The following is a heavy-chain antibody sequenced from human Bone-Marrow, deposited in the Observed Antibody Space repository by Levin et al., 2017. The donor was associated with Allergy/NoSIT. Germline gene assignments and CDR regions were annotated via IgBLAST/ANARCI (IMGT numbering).Heavy chain of an antibody. Sequence: LSLTCAASGFTFSSSGMHWVRQAPGKGLEWVAVISYDGSNKYYADSVKGRFTISRDNSKNTLYLQMNSLRAEDTAVYYCAKKRSSRAEYFQHWGQGTLVTVSS. CDR2: ISYDGSNK. V-gene: IGHV3-30*18. D-gene: IGHD6-19*01. CDR3: AKKRSSRAEYFQH. CDR1: GFTFSSSG. J-gene: IGHJ1*01.